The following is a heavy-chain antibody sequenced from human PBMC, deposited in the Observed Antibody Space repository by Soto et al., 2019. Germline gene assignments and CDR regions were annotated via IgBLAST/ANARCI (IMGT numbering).Heavy chain of an antibody. V-gene: IGHV3-33*08. CDR3: ARHTFYYGSGTVASPLGRNWFDP. J-gene: IGHJ5*02. D-gene: IGHD3-10*01. Sequence: PGGSLRLSCAASGFTFSSYAMNWVRQAPGKGLEWVAVIRYDGSNEYYADSVKGRFTISRDNSKNTLYLQMNSLRAEDTAVYYCARHTFYYGSGTVASPLGRNWFDPWGQGTLVTVSS. CDR2: IRYDGSNE. CDR1: GFTFSSYA.